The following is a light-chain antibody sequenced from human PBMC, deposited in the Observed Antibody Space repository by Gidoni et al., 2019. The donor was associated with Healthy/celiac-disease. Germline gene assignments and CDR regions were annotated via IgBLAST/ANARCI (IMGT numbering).Light chain of an antibody. CDR3: PQSYSTPLT. J-gene: IGKJ4*01. CDR2: AAS. V-gene: IGKV1-39*01. CDR1: QSISSY. Sequence: DIQMTQSPSSLSASVGDRVTITCRASQSISSYLNWYQQKPGKAPKLLIYAASSLQSGVPSRFSGSGSGTDFTLTISSLQPEDFATYYCPQSYSTPLTFGGGTKVEIK.